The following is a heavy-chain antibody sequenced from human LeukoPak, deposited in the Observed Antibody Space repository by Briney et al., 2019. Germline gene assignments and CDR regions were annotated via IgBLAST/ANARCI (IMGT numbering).Heavy chain of an antibody. J-gene: IGHJ5*02. CDR3: AREIDQGIPDNWFDP. D-gene: IGHD2-2*01. Sequence: GASVKVSCKASGYSFTNYDINWVRQATGQGLEWMGWMNPKSGDTGYSQKFQGRVFITRDTSINTAYMELSSLGSDDTAVYYCAREIDQGIPDNWFDPWGQGTLVTVSS. V-gene: IGHV1-8*03. CDR1: GYSFTNYD. CDR2: MNPKSGDT.